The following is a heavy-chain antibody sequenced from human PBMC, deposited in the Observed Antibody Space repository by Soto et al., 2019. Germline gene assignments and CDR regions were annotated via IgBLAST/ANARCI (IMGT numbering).Heavy chain of an antibody. V-gene: IGHV3-33*01. J-gene: IGHJ4*02. CDR2: IWYDGSNK. CDR1: GSTFSSYG. Sequence: GGSLRLSCAASGSTFSSYGMHWVRQAPGKGLEWVAVIWYDGSNKYYADSVKGRFTISRDNSKNTLYLQMNSLRAEDTAVYYCARDRAGSYLPHIDYWGQGTLVTVSS. D-gene: IGHD1-26*01. CDR3: ARDRAGSYLPHIDY.